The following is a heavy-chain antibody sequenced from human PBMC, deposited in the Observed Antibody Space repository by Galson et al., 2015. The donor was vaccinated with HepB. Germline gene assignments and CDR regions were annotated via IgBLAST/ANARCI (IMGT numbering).Heavy chain of an antibody. V-gene: IGHV3-53*01. D-gene: IGHD6-19*01. CDR3: ARDSVESGSGWYSYYGMDV. Sequence: SLRLSCAASGFTVSSNYMSWVRQAPGKGLEWVSVIYAGGSTYYADSVKGRFTISRDNSKNTLYLQMNSLRAEDTAVYYCARDSVESGSGWYSYYGMDVWGQGTTVTVSS. J-gene: IGHJ6*02. CDR2: IYAGGST. CDR1: GFTVSSNY.